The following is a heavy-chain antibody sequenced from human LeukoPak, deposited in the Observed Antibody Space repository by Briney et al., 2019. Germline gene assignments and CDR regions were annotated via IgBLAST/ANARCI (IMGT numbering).Heavy chain of an antibody. Sequence: ASVKVSCKVSGYTLTELSMHWVRQAPGKGLEWMGGFDPEDGETIYAQKFQGRVTMTEDTSTDTAYMELSSLRSEDTAVYYCATVIDRHCSGGSCYISPFDYWGQGTLVTVSS. J-gene: IGHJ4*02. CDR2: FDPEDGET. V-gene: IGHV1-24*01. CDR3: ATVIDRHCSGGSCYISPFDY. D-gene: IGHD2-15*01. CDR1: GYTLTELS.